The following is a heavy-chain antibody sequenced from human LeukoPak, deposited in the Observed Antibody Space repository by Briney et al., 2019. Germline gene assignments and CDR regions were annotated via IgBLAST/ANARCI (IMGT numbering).Heavy chain of an antibody. Sequence: GASVKVSCKPSGYTLTDYYMHWVRQAPRQGREWMGWINPHSCGTKYAQKFHGRVTMTRDTSISTAYMELRSLRSDDTAVYYCARENSEDVWSGYATQHNNWFDPWGQGTLVTVSS. CDR2: INPHSCGT. CDR1: GYTLTDYY. J-gene: IGHJ5*02. CDR3: ARENSEDVWSGYATQHNNWFDP. D-gene: IGHD3-3*01. V-gene: IGHV1-2*02.